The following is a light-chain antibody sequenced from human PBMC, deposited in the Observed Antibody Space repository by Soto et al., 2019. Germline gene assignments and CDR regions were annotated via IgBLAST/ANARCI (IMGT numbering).Light chain of an antibody. Sequence: IVMNQSPATVSVSPGERATLPCRASQSLGSNLAWYQQNPGQAPRLLIYGASTRATGIPARFSGSVSGTEFTLTISSLQSEDFAVYYCQQYNNWPFTFAQGTLLEIK. CDR3: QQYNNWPFT. V-gene: IGKV3-15*01. CDR1: QSLGSN. J-gene: IGKJ5*01. CDR2: GAS.